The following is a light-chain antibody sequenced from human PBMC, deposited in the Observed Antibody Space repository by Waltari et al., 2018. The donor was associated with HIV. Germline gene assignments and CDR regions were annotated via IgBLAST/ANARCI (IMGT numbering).Light chain of an antibody. CDR1: QFISTS. V-gene: IGKV1-12*01. CDR2: DAS. CDR3: QKAHSFPHT. J-gene: IGKJ2*01. Sequence: DIQMTQSPSSMSASVGDKVTITCRATQFISTSLAWYQQRPNRAPKLLIFDASRLQSGAPSRFSGRGSGTQFTLTINSLQPEDVGTYYCQKAHSFPHTFGQGT.